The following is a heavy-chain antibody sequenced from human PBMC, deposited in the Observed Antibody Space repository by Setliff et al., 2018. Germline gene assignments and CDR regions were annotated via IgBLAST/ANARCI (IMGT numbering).Heavy chain of an antibody. CDR1: GFTFSNHG. Sequence: GESLKISCAASGFTFSNHGMHWVRQAPGKGLEWVAFIRHDGNNKYYKDSVRGRFTISRDSSKNTVYLQMNNLRPEDTAVYYCAKELIEVMMTGLEFWGQGTMVTVSS. D-gene: IGHD3-22*01. CDR3: AKELIEVMMTGLEF. V-gene: IGHV3-30*02. J-gene: IGHJ4*02. CDR2: IRHDGNNK.